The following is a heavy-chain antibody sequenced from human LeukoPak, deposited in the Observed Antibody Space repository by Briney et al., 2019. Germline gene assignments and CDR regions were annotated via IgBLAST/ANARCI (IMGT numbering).Heavy chain of an antibody. V-gene: IGHV3-23*01. CDR3: ANQPSMAASSDTDF. Sequence: GGSLRLSCAASGLTFSRYALSWVRQAPGRGLEWVSAISGGGRSTYYADSVKGRFTISRDNSNNTLYLQMTNLRVDDTAVYFCANQPSMAASSDTDFWGQGTLVSVSS. D-gene: IGHD6-6*01. J-gene: IGHJ4*02. CDR2: ISGGGRST. CDR1: GLTFSRYA.